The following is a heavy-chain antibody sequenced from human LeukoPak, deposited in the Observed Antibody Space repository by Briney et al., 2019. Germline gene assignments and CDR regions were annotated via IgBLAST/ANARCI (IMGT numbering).Heavy chain of an antibody. D-gene: IGHD6-13*01. CDR2: IRYDGTDK. Sequence: GGSLRLSCAASGFTFSSYGLHWVRQAPGKGLEWVTFIRYDGTDKYYADSVKGRFTISRDDSKNTLYLQMNSLRPEDAAVYYCAKDAPYSSSWYPLNWGQGTLVTVSS. CDR1: GFTFSSYG. J-gene: IGHJ4*02. V-gene: IGHV3-30*02. CDR3: AKDAPYSSSWYPLN.